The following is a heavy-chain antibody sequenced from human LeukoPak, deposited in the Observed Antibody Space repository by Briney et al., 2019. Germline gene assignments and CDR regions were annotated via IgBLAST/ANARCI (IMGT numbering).Heavy chain of an antibody. CDR3: TRHQGAGGSGVDY. CDR1: GFTFSGSA. D-gene: IGHD2-15*01. CDR2: IRTKTHKYAT. Sequence: GGSLRLSCAGSGFTFSGSAMHWVRLTSGKGLEWLGYIRTKTHKYATLYAASVKGRFTISRDDSKNTAYLQMNSLKTEDTAVYYCTRHQGAGGSGVDYWGQGTLVTVSS. J-gene: IGHJ4*02. V-gene: IGHV3-73*01.